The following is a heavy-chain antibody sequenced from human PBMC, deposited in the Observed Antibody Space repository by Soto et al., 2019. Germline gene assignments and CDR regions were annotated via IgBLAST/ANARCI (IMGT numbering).Heavy chain of an antibody. D-gene: IGHD3-22*01. Sequence: QVQVAQSGAEVKRPGASVKVSCWASGYPFTNFYIHWVRQAPGQGLEWMGIITPSGGSTAYAQKFLGRFTMSRDTSTSTVYMEVSSLRSEDTAVYYCARADYYGSSGYHLDYWGQGTLVTVSS. V-gene: IGHV1-46*01. J-gene: IGHJ4*02. CDR2: ITPSGGST. CDR1: GYPFTNFY. CDR3: ARADYYGSSGYHLDY.